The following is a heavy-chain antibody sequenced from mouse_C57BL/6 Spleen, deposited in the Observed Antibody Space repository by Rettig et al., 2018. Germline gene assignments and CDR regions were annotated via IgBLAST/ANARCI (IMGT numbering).Heavy chain of an antibody. CDR3: ARGVRAMDY. CDR2: ISNLAYSI. Sequence: MAWVRQAPRQGPEWVAFISNLAYSIYYADTVTGRFTISRENAKNTLYLEMSSLRSEDTAMYYCARGVRAMDYWGQGTSVTVSS. J-gene: IGHJ4*01. V-gene: IGHV5-15*04.